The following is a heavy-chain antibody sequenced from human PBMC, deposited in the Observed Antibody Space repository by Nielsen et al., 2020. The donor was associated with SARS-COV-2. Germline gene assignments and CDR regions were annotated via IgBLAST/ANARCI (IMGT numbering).Heavy chain of an antibody. CDR1: GYTFTSYG. CDR2: ISAYNGNT. J-gene: IGHJ6*02. V-gene: IGHV1-18*01. D-gene: IGHD6-19*01. Sequence: ASVKVSCKASGYTFTSYGISWVRQAPGQGLEWMRWISAYNGNTNYAQKLQGRVTMTTDTSTSTAYMELRSLRSDDTAVYYCARASEGLNYYYYYGMDVWGQGTTVTVSS. CDR3: ARASEGLNYYYYYGMDV.